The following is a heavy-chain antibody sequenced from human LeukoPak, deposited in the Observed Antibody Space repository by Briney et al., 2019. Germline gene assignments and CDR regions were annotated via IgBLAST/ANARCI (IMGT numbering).Heavy chain of an antibody. CDR2: IRYDGSDK. Sequence: GSLRLSCAASGFTFTNYDLHWVRQAPGKGLEGVALIRYDGSDKYYTDSVKGRFIISRDNSKNTLYLQMKSLRAEGTAVYYCAKARSYEFWGQGTLVTVSS. D-gene: IGHD3-22*01. V-gene: IGHV3-30*02. CDR1: GFTFTNYD. CDR3: AKARSYEF. J-gene: IGHJ4*02.